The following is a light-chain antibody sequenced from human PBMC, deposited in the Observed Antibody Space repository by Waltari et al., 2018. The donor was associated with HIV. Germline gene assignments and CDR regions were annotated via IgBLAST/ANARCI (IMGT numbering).Light chain of an antibody. CDR2: DAS. V-gene: IGKV1-39*01. J-gene: IGKJ3*01. CDR1: QSVSYK. Sequence: IQMTQSPSSLSASVGDSVSITCRASQSVSYKVNWYQQKPGKPPKVLIYDASILQSGVPSRFSGGGSATDFTLTINSLQPDDFATYFCHQSNSFPLTFGPGTKVEI. CDR3: HQSNSFPLT.